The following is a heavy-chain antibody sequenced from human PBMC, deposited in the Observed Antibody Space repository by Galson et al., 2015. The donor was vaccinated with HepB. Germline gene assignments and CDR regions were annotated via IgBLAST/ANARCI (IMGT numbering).Heavy chain of an antibody. J-gene: IGHJ4*02. CDR2: ISSSSSYT. V-gene: IGHV3-11*06. CDR1: GFTFSDYY. D-gene: IGHD6-13*01. Sequence: SLRLSCAASGFTFSDYYMSWIRQAPGKGLEWVSYISSSSSYTNYADSVKGRFTISRDNAKNSLYLQMNSLRAEDTAVYYCALGAGTEGIHFDYWGQGTLVTVSS. CDR3: ALGAGTEGIHFDY.